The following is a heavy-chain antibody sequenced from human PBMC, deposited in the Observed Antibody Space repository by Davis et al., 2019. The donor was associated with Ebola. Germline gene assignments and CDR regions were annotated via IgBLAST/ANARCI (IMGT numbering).Heavy chain of an antibody. D-gene: IGHD1-20*01. CDR1: GFTFSSYG. CDR3: AREGTVTGSASDFEV. Sequence: GESLKISCAASGFTFSSYGMHWVRQAPGKGLEWVAVISYDGSNKYYADSVKGRFTISRDNSKNTLYLQMNSLTAEDTALYYCAREGTVTGSASDFEVWGQGTMVTVSS. V-gene: IGHV3-30*03. J-gene: IGHJ3*01. CDR2: ISYDGSNK.